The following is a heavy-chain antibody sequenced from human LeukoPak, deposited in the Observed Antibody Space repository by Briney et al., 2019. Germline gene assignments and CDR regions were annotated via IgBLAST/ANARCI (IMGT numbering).Heavy chain of an antibody. Sequence: SETLSLTCTVSGDSISRSSYYWGWIRQPPGKGLEWIGSFFYSGNTYFNPSLKSRVTISVDKSENHISLKLTSVTAADTAVYYCAREGGPYRPLDYSGQGTLVTVAS. CDR3: AREGGPYRPLDY. J-gene: IGHJ4*02. CDR2: FFYSGNT. CDR1: GDSISRSSYY. V-gene: IGHV4-39*07.